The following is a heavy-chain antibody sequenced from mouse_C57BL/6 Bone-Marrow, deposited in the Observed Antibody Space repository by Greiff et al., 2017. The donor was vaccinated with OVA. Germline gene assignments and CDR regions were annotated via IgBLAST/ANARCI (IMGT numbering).Heavy chain of an antibody. D-gene: IGHD4-1*01. CDR2: SRNKANDYTT. CDR3: ARDAELGRGFAY. J-gene: IGHJ3*01. Sequence: EVHLVESGGGLVQSGRSLRLSCATSGFTFSDFYMECVRQAPGKGLEWIAASRNKANDYTTEYSASVKGRFIVSRDTSQSILYLQMNALRAEDTAIYYCARDAELGRGFAYWGQGTLVTVSA. CDR1: GFTFSDFY. V-gene: IGHV7-1*01.